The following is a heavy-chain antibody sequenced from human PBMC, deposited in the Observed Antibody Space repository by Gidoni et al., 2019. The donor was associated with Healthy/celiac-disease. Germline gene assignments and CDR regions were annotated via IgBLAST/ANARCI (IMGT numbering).Heavy chain of an antibody. Sequence: EVQLVESGGGLVKPGGSLRLSCAASGFTFSNAWMSLVRQAPGKGLEWVGRIKSKTDGGTTDYAAPVKGRFTISRDDSKNTLYLQMNSLKTEDTAVYYCTTALPNCSGGSCYSGDAFDIWGQGTMVTVSS. CDR2: IKSKTDGGTT. J-gene: IGHJ3*02. CDR1: GFTFSNAW. V-gene: IGHV3-15*01. D-gene: IGHD2-15*01. CDR3: TTALPNCSGGSCYSGDAFDI.